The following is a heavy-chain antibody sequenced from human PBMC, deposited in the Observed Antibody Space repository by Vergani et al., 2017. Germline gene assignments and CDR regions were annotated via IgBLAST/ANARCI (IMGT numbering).Heavy chain of an antibody. D-gene: IGHD3-10*01. CDR1: GGSISSYY. V-gene: IGHV4-59*08. J-gene: IGHJ5*02. CDR3: ARAGMVRGVMGWFDP. Sequence: QVQLQESGPGLVKPSETLSLTCTVSGGSISSYYWSWIRQPSGKGLEWIGYIYYSGSTYYNPSLKSRVTISVDTSKNQFSLKLSSVTAADTAVYYCARAGMVRGVMGWFDPWGQGTLVTVSS. CDR2: IYYSGST.